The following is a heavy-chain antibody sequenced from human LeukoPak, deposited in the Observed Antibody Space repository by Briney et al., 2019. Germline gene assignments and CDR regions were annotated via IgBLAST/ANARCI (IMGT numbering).Heavy chain of an antibody. V-gene: IGHV5-51*01. J-gene: IGHJ6*02. D-gene: IGHD2-15*01. CDR1: GYSFTNYW. CDR3: ARLPGYCSGGSCYSEVYYYYYGMDV. Sequence: GESLQISCKGSGYSFTNYWIGWVRQMPGKGLEWMGIIYPGDSDTRYSPSFQGQVTISADKSISTAYLQWSSLKASDTAMYYCARLPGYCSGGSCYSEVYYYYYGMDVWGQGTTVTVSS. CDR2: IYPGDSDT.